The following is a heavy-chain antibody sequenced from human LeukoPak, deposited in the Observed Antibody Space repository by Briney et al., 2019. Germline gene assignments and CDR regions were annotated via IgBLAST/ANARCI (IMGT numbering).Heavy chain of an antibody. Sequence: ASVKVSCKASGGTFSSYAISWVRQAPGQGLEWMGGIIPIFGTANYAQKFQGGVTITADESTSTAYMELSSLRSEDTAVYYCARDWGTLEDYYYGMDVWGQGTTVTVSS. CDR3: ARDWGTLEDYYYGMDV. J-gene: IGHJ6*02. CDR2: IIPIFGTA. V-gene: IGHV1-69*13. CDR1: GGTFSSYA. D-gene: IGHD1-14*01.